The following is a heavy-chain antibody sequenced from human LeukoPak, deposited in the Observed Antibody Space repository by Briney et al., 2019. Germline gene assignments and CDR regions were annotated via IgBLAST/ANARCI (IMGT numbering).Heavy chain of an antibody. V-gene: IGHV4-59*01. CDR2: FYYTGST. D-gene: IGHD2-21*02. J-gene: IGHJ4*02. Sequence: PSETLSLTCSVSGVSIDSYHWSWIRQPPGKGVEWIGYFYYTGSTNYSPSFEGRVTISEDTSKNQISLRLTSVTAGDTAVYYCAGRTAATTRPFDYWGQGTLVTVSS. CDR3: AGRTAATTRPFDY. CDR1: GVSIDSYH.